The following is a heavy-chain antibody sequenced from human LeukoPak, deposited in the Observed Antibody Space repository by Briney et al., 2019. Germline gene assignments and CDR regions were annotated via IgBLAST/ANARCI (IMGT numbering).Heavy chain of an antibody. V-gene: IGHV7-4-1*02. Sequence: ASVKVSCKASGYTFTSYGISWVRQAPGQGLEWMGWINTNTGNPTYAQGFTGRFVFSLDTSVSTAYLQISSLKAEDTAVYYCARGRYFDLNWFDPWGQGTLVTVSS. CDR3: ARGRYFDLNWFDP. CDR2: INTNTGNP. J-gene: IGHJ5*02. D-gene: IGHD3-9*01. CDR1: GYTFTSYG.